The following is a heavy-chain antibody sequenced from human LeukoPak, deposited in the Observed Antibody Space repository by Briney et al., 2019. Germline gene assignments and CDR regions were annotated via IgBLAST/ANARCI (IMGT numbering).Heavy chain of an antibody. CDR3: ARAVAGTPYFDY. CDR2: IYYSGST. D-gene: IGHD6-19*01. V-gene: IGHV4-59*08. Sequence: SETLSLTCTVSGGSISTYYWSWIRQPPGKGLEWIGYIYYSGSTNYNPSLKSRVTISVDTSKNQFSLKLSSVTAADTAVYYCARAVAGTPYFDYWGQGTLVTVSS. J-gene: IGHJ4*02. CDR1: GGSISTYY.